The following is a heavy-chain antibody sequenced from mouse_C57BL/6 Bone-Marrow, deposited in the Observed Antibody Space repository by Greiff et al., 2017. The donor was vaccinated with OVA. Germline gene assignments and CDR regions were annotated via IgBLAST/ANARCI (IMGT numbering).Heavy chain of an antibody. V-gene: IGHV1-76*01. CDR3: GRSTMVTTWYFDV. CDR2: IYPGSGNT. D-gene: IGHD2-2*01. CDR1: GYTFTDYY. J-gene: IGHJ1*03. Sequence: QVQLQQSGAELVRPGASVKLSCKASGYTFTDYYINWVKQRPGQGLEWIARIYPGSGNTYYNEKFKGKATLTAEKSSSTAYMQRSSLTSEDSAVYFCGRSTMVTTWYFDVWGTGTTVTVSS.